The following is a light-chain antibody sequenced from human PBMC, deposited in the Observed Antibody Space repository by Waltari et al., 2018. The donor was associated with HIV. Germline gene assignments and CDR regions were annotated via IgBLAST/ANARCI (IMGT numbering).Light chain of an antibody. Sequence: DIPMTQSPSSLSASIGDSVTITCRTSQNIGSYLNWFQQKSDKAPKLLISAASILQSGVPARFSGSGSGTEFTLTINNLQPEDFATYFCQQTYGSPRTVGQGTKLDI. V-gene: IGKV1-39*01. CDR2: AAS. CDR3: QQTYGSPRT. J-gene: IGKJ2*01. CDR1: QNIGSY.